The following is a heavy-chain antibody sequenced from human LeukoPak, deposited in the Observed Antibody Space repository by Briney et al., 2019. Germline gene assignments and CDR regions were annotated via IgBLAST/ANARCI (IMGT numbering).Heavy chain of an antibody. V-gene: IGHV3-53*01. CDR1: GFTVSSNY. D-gene: IGHD5-18*01. CDR3: ASRRGYSYGALGY. Sequence: PGGSLRLSCAASGFTVSSNYMSWVRQAPGKGLEWVSVIYSGGSTYYADSVKGRFTISRDNSKNTLYLQMNSLRAEDTAVYYCASRRGYSYGALGYWGQGTLVTVSS. CDR2: IYSGGST. J-gene: IGHJ4*02.